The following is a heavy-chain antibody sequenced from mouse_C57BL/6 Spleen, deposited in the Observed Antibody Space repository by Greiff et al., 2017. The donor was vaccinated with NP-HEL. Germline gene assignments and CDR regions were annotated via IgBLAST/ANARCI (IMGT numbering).Heavy chain of an antibody. CDR1: GFSLTSYG. CDR3: ASPYYGRSYGYFDV. D-gene: IGHD1-1*01. Sequence: VKLVESGPGLVQPSQSLSITCTVSGFSLTSYGVHWVRQSPGKGLEWLGVIWSGGSTDYNAAFISRLSISKDNSKSQVFFKMNSLQADDTAIYYCASPYYGRSYGYFDVWGTGTTVTVSS. CDR2: IWSGGST. V-gene: IGHV2-2*01. J-gene: IGHJ1*03.